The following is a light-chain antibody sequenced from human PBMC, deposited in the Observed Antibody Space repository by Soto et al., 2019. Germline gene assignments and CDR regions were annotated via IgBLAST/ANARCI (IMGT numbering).Light chain of an antibody. V-gene: IGLV1-47*01. CDR2: RNN. CDR3: ATWDDSLSGAL. CDR1: TSSIGRNY. J-gene: IGLJ2*01. Sequence: QSVLTQPPSASGTPGQRVTISCSGGTSSIGRNYVYWYQQLPGTAPKLLIYRNNQRPSGVPDRISGSKSGTSASLAISGLRSEDEADYYCATWDDSLSGALIGGGTKLTVL.